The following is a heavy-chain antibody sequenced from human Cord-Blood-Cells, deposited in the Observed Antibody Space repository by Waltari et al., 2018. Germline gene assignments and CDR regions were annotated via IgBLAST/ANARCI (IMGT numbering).Heavy chain of an antibody. CDR1: GYSFTSYW. CDR2: IYPCDTDT. V-gene: IGHV5-51*01. D-gene: IGHD7-27*01. CDR3: ARQAPNWGDDAFDI. Sequence: EVQLVQSGAEVKKPGESLKISCKGSGYSFTSYWIGWVRQLPGKGLAWMGIIYPCDTDTRDSPSFQGQVTISADKSISTAYLQWSSLKASDTTMYYCARQAPNWGDDAFDIWGQGTMVTVSS. J-gene: IGHJ3*02.